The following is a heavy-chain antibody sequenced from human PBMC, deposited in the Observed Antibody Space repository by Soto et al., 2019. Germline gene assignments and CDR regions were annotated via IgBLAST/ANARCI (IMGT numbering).Heavy chain of an antibody. D-gene: IGHD6-13*01. V-gene: IGHV3-23*01. Sequence: GGSLSLSCAASGFPFSSYAMSWVRQAPGKGLEWVSAISGSGGSTYYADSVKGRFTISRDNSKNTLYLQMSSLRAEDTAVYYCAKESIAAAGQYFDSWGQGTLVTVSS. CDR3: AKESIAAAGQYFDS. J-gene: IGHJ4*02. CDR2: ISGSGGST. CDR1: GFPFSSYA.